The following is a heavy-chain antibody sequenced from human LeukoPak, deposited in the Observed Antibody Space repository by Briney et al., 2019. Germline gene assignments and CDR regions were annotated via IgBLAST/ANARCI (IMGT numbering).Heavy chain of an antibody. Sequence: GGSLRLSCAASGVTFDDHGMSWVRQPPGNGLEWGSGIKWDGGRTGYADSVKGRFTISRDNAKNSVYLQMNSLRAEDTALYYCARGSGSSWYFYFDYWGQGTLVTVSS. CDR3: ARGSGSSWYFYFDY. CDR2: IKWDGGRT. J-gene: IGHJ4*02. D-gene: IGHD6-13*01. CDR1: GVTFDDHG. V-gene: IGHV3-20*04.